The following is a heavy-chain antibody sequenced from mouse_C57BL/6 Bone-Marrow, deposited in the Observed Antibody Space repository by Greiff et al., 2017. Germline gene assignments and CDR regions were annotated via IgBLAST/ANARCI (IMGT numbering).Heavy chain of an antibody. D-gene: IGHD2-2*01. V-gene: IGHV1-69*01. CDR2: IDPSDSYT. CDR3: AREGVMVPYYFDY. Sequence: QVQLQQPGAELVMPGASVKLSCKASGYTFTSYWMHWVKQRPGQGLEWIGEIDPSDSYTNYNQKFKGKSTLTVDKSSSTAYMQLSSLTSEDSAVXYWAREGVMVPYYFDYWGQGTTLTVSS. J-gene: IGHJ2*01. CDR1: GYTFTSYW.